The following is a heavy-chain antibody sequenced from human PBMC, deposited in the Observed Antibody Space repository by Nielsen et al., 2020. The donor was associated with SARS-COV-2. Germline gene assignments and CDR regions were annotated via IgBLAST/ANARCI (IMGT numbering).Heavy chain of an antibody. J-gene: IGHJ4*02. CDR3: AKGPDSSGWYGFDY. CDR1: GFTFSSYA. Sequence: GESLKISCAASGFTFSSYAMSWVRQAPGKGLEWVSAISGSGGSTYYADSVKGRFTISRDNSKNTLYLQMNSLRAEDTAVYYCAKGPDSSGWYGFDYWGQGTLVTVSS. D-gene: IGHD6-19*01. V-gene: IGHV3-23*01. CDR2: ISGSGGST.